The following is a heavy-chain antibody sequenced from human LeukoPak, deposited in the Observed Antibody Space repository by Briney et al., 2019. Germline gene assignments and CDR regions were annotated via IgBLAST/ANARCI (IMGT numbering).Heavy chain of an antibody. V-gene: IGHV4-39*01. CDR1: GGSISSSSYY. D-gene: IGHD6-6*01. CDR3: ARHRSSSSPDDAFDI. CDR2: IYYSGST. Sequence: PETLSLTCTVSGGSISSSSYYWGWIRQPPGKGLEWIGSIYYSGSTYYNPSLKSRVTISVDTSKNQFSLKLSSVTAADTAVYYCARHRSSSSPDDAFDIWGQGTMVTVSS. J-gene: IGHJ3*02.